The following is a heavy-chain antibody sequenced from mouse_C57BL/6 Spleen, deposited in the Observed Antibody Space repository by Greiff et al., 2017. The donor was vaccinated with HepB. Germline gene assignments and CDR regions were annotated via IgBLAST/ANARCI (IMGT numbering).Heavy chain of an antibody. D-gene: IGHD2-10*02. V-gene: IGHV7-1*01. Sequence: EVQWVESGGGLVQSGRSLRLSCATSGFTFSDFYMEWVRQAPGKGLEWIAASRNKANDYTTEYSASVKGRFIVSRDTSQSILYLQMNALRAEDTAIYYCARDAPSTWFAYWGQGTLVTVSA. CDR3: ARDAPSTWFAY. CDR1: GFTFSDFY. CDR2: SRNKANDYTT. J-gene: IGHJ3*01.